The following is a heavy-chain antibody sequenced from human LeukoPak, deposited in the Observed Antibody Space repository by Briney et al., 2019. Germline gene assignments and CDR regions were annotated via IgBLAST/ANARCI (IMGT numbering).Heavy chain of an antibody. CDR1: GFTFNNYN. CDR2: ITSSGTYI. J-gene: IGHJ5*02. CDR3: ARDVGDIVVVVAATGWFDP. Sequence: GGSLRLSCAASGFTFNNYNMNWVRQAPGKALEWVSSITSSGTYIFYADSVKGRFTISRDNAKNSLYLQMNSLRAEDTAVYYCARDVGDIVVVVAATGWFDPWGQGTLVTVSS. V-gene: IGHV3-21*01. D-gene: IGHD2-15*01.